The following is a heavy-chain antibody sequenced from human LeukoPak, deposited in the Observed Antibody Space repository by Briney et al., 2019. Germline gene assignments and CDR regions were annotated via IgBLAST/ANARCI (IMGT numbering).Heavy chain of an antibody. J-gene: IGHJ4*02. D-gene: IGHD6-6*01. CDR1: GYTFTGYF. CDR2: INPNSGGT. V-gene: IGHV1-2*02. CDR3: ARTRTSYSSSPSDY. Sequence: ASVKVSCKASGYTFTGYFIHWVRQAPGQGLEWMGWINPNSGGTNYAQKFQGRVTMTRDTSISTAYMELSRLRSDDTAVYYCARTRTSYSSSPSDYWGQGTLVTVSS.